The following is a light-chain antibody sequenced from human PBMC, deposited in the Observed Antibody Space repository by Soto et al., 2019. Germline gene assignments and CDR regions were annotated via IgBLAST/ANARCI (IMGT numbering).Light chain of an antibody. CDR3: QQYNSWPPLT. CDR1: QSVSSN. V-gene: IGKV3-15*01. J-gene: IGKJ4*01. CDR2: GAS. Sequence: EIVMTQSPATLSVSPGERATLSCRASQSVSSNLAWYQQKPGQAPRLLIYGASTRATGIPARFSGSGSGTEVTPTISSLQSEDLAVYYCQQYNSWPPLTFGGGTKVEIK.